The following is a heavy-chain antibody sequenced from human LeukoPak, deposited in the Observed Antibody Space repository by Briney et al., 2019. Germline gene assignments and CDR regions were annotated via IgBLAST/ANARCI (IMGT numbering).Heavy chain of an antibody. CDR3: ASLWFGELSAFDV. Sequence: SVKVSCKVSGGTFSSYAVSWVRQAPGQRLEWMGGIIPIFGTANYAQKFQGRVTITADESTSTAYMELSSLRSEDTAVYYCASLWFGELSAFDVWGQGTMVTVSS. CDR1: GGTFSSYA. CDR2: IIPIFGTA. V-gene: IGHV1-69*13. J-gene: IGHJ3*01. D-gene: IGHD3-10*01.